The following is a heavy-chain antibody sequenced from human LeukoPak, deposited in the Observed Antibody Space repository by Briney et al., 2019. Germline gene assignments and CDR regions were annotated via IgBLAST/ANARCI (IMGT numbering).Heavy chain of an antibody. CDR3: AKDPHSSGYYYKYFQH. D-gene: IGHD3-22*01. Sequence: GGSLRLSCAASGFTFSSYAMSWVRQAPGKGLGWVSAISGSGGSTYYADSVKGRFTISRDNSKNTLYLQMNSLRAEDTAVYYCAKDPHSSGYYYKYFQHWGQGTLVTVSS. J-gene: IGHJ1*01. CDR1: GFTFSSYA. CDR2: ISGSGGST. V-gene: IGHV3-23*01.